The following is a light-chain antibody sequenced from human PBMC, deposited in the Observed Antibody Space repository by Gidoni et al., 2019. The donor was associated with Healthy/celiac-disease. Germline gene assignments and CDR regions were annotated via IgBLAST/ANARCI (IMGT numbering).Light chain of an antibody. CDR2: AAS. J-gene: IGKJ1*01. CDR3: QQLNSYTWT. Sequence: IQLTQSPSSLSATVGDRVTITCQASQGISSYLAWYQQKPGKAPQLLIYAASTLQRGVPTRFSGSGSGTDFTLTISSLQPEDFATYYCQQLNSYTWTFGQGTKVEIK. V-gene: IGKV1-9*01. CDR1: QGISSY.